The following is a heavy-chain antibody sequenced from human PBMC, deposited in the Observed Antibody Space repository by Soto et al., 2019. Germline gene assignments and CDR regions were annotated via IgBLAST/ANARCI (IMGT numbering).Heavy chain of an antibody. CDR1: GGSFSGYF. CDR3: ARGEMGATTVHYYYDMDV. V-gene: IGHV4-34*01. D-gene: IGHD1-26*01. J-gene: IGHJ6*02. CDR2: INHSGST. Sequence: SETLSLTCAVYGGSFSGYFWSWIRQPPGKGLEWIGEINHSGSTNYNPSLKSRVTISVDTSKNQFSLKLTSVTAADTAVHYCARGEMGATTVHYYYDMDVWGQGTTVTVSS.